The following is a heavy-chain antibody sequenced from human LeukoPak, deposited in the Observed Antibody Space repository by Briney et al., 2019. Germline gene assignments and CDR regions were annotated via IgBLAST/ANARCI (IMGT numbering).Heavy chain of an antibody. V-gene: IGHV1-2*02. CDR3: ASYRDSSSSGYCFDY. CDR2: INPNSGGT. J-gene: IGHJ4*02. D-gene: IGHD6-6*01. Sequence: ASVKVSCKASGYTFTGYYMHWVRQAPGQGLEWMGWINPNSGGTNYAQKFEGRVTMTRDTSISTAYMELSRLRSDDTAVYYCASYRDSSSSGYCFDYWGQGTLVTVSS. CDR1: GYTFTGYY.